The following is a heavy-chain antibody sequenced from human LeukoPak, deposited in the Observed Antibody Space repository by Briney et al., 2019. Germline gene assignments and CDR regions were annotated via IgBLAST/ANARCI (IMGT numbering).Heavy chain of an antibody. CDR3: ARTLRVPAAMGTKHYYMDV. CDR2: INTNTGNP. Sequence: GASVKVSCKASGYTFTSYAMNWVRQAPGQGLEWMGWINTNTGNPTYAQGFTGRFVFSLDTSVSTAYLQISSLKAEDTAVYYCARTLRVPAAMGTKHYYMDVWGKGTTVTVSS. CDR1: GYTFTSYA. V-gene: IGHV7-4-1*02. J-gene: IGHJ6*03. D-gene: IGHD2-2*01.